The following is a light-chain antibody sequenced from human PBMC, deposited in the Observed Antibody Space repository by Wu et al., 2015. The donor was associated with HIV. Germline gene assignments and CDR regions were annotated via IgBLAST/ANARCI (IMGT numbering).Light chain of an antibody. CDR1: QSVSYK. J-gene: IGKJ5*01. CDR3: QRYNDWPMT. CDR2: DAS. V-gene: IGKV3-15*01. Sequence: EIVLTQSPGTLCLSPGERVSLSCRASQSVSYKLAWFQQKPGQAPRVLINDASKRVPGVPARFSGLGFGTEFTLTISNVQSEDFAVYYCQRYNDWPMTFGQGTRLDIK.